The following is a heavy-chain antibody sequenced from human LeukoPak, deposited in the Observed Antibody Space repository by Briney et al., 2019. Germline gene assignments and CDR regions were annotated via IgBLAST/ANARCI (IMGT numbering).Heavy chain of an antibody. V-gene: IGHV4-61*02. CDR2: IYTSGST. CDR1: GGSISSGSYY. D-gene: IGHD3-3*01. Sequence: SETLSLTYTVSGGSISSGSYYWSWIRRPAGKGLEWIGRIYTSGSTNYNPSLKSRVTISVDTSKNQFSLKLSSVTAADTAVYYCARDSDHNFWSGYYLDCWGQGTLVTVSS. CDR3: ARDSDHNFWSGYYLDC. J-gene: IGHJ4*02.